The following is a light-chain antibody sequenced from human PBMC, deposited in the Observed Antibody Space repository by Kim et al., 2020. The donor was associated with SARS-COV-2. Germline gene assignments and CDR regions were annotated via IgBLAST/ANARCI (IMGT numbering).Light chain of an antibody. Sequence: QSALTQPASVSGSPGQSITISCTGTSSDVGGYNYVSWYQQHPGKAPKLMIYDVSNRPSGVSNRFSGSKSGNTASLTISGLQAEDVADYYCSSYTSSSILWVFGGGTQLTVL. CDR2: DVS. J-gene: IGLJ3*02. CDR3: SSYTSSSILWV. CDR1: SSDVGGYNY. V-gene: IGLV2-14*03.